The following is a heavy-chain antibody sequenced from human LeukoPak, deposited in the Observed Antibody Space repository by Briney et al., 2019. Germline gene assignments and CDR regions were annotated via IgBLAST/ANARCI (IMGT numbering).Heavy chain of an antibody. V-gene: IGHV3-7*01. J-gene: IGHJ4*02. CDR1: GLIFRSYW. CDR3: ARERDGRFFDY. CDR2: INQDGSEK. Sequence: GGSLRLSCAVSGLIFRSYWMSWVRQAPGKGLEWVANINQDGSEKYFVDSVKGRFTISRDNAKNSLHLQMNTLRAEDTAVYYCARERDGRFFDYWGQGTLVTVFS. D-gene: IGHD5-24*01.